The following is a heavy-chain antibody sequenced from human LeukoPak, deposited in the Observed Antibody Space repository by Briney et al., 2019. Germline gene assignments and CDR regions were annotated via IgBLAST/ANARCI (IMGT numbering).Heavy chain of an antibody. V-gene: IGHV3-48*01. CDR2: ISSSSSTI. Sequence: PGGSLRLSCAASVFTFSSYSMNWVRQAPGKGLEWVSYISSSSSTIYYADSVKGRFTISRDNAKNSLYLQMNSLRAEDTAVYYCARASDYYYGSGSYYWGQGTLVTVSS. CDR1: VFTFSSYS. D-gene: IGHD3-10*01. CDR3: ARASDYYYGSGSYY. J-gene: IGHJ4*02.